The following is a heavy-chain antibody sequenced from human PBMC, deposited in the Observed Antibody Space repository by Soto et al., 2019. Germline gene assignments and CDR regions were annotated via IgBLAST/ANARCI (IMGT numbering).Heavy chain of an antibody. D-gene: IGHD3-22*01. Sequence: GASVKVSCKASGDTFSSYAISWVRQAPGQGLEWMGGIIPIFGTANYAQKFQGRVTITADESTSTAYMELSSLRSEDTAVYYCARDLSDRSGYVPSWGQGTLVTVSS. CDR2: IIPIFGTA. J-gene: IGHJ5*02. CDR1: GDTFSSYA. V-gene: IGHV1-69*13. CDR3: ARDLSDRSGYVPS.